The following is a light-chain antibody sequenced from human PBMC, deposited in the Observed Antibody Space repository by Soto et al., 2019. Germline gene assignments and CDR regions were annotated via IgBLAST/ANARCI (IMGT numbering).Light chain of an antibody. V-gene: IGKV3-20*01. J-gene: IGKJ4*01. CDR3: QQYGISPPFT. CDR1: QSVSSSY. CDR2: GAS. Sequence: EIVLTQSPGTLSLSPGERATLSCRASQSVSSSYLAWYQQKPGQAPRLLIYGASSRATGIPDRFSGSGSGTDFTLTISRLEPEDFAVYYCQQYGISPPFTFGGGTKVEIK.